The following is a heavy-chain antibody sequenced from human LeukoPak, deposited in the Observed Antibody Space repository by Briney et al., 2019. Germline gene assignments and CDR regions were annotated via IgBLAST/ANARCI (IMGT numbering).Heavy chain of an antibody. V-gene: IGHV1-46*01. CDR2: INPSGGST. J-gene: IGHJ3*02. CDR3: AEEDNPGDAFDI. Sequence: ASVKVSCKASGYTFTSYYMHWVRQAPGQGLEWMGIINPSGGSTSYAQKFQGRVTMTRDTSTSTVYMELSSLTSEDTAVYYCAEEDNPGDAFDIWGQGTMVTVSS. CDR1: GYTFTSYY. D-gene: IGHD1-14*01.